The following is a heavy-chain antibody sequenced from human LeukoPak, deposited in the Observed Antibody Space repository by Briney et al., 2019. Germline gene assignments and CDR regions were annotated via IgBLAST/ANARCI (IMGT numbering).Heavy chain of an antibody. Sequence: GGSLRLSCAASGFTFSSYWMSWVRQAPGKGLEWVADIKQDGSEKYYVDSVKGRFTISRDNAKNSLYLQMNSLRAEDTAVYYCARDDYVWGVNYYYYYMDVWGKGTTVTVSS. CDR1: GFTFSSYW. D-gene: IGHD3-16*01. CDR2: IKQDGSEK. V-gene: IGHV3-7*01. J-gene: IGHJ6*03. CDR3: ARDDYVWGVNYYYYYMDV.